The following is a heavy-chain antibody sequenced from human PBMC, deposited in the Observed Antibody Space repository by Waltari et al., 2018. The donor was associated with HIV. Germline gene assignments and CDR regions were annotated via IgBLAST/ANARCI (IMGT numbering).Heavy chain of an antibody. Sequence: QVQLVQSGAEVKQPGASVKVSCQASGYTFTSSYIHWVRQAPGQGLEWMGIINPSGGSTSYAQKFQGRVTMTRDTSTSTVYMELSSLRSEDTAVYYCARAALGYYYDSSEGWFDPWGQGTLVTVSS. J-gene: IGHJ5*02. V-gene: IGHV1-46*03. CDR1: GYTFTSSY. CDR3: ARAALGYYYDSSEGWFDP. D-gene: IGHD3-22*01. CDR2: INPSGGST.